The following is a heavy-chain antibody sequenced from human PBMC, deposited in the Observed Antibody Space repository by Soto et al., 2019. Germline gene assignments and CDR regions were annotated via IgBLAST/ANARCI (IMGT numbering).Heavy chain of an antibody. Sequence: GGSLRLSCAASGFTFSSYSMSWVRQAPGKGLEWVSSISSSSSYIYYADSVKGRFTIARDNSKNTLYLQMNSLRAEDTAVYYCAKGPKVVRGVDGIDVWGQGTTVTVSS. D-gene: IGHD3-10*01. J-gene: IGHJ6*02. CDR3: AKGPKVVRGVDGIDV. CDR1: GFTFSSYS. V-gene: IGHV3-21*01. CDR2: ISSSSSYI.